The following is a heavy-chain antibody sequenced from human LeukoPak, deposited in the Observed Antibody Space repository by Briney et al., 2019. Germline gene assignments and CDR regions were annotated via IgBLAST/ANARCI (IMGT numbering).Heavy chain of an antibody. Sequence: GGSLRLSCAASGFTFSSYSMNWVRQAPGKGLEWVANIKQDGSEKYYVDSVKGRFTISRDNAKNSLYLQMNSLRAEDTAVYYCARVRYDFWSGYFDYWGQGTLVTVSS. V-gene: IGHV3-7*01. CDR3: ARVRYDFWSGYFDY. D-gene: IGHD3-3*01. CDR2: IKQDGSEK. J-gene: IGHJ4*02. CDR1: GFTFSSYS.